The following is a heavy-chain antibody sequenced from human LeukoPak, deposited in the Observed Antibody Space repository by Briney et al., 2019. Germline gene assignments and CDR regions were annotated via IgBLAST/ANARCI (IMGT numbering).Heavy chain of an antibody. J-gene: IGHJ4*02. CDR2: INHSGSS. Sequence: SETLSLTCAVYGESFKDYYWNWIRQPPGKGLEWIGEINHSGSSNYNPSLKSRVTISVDTSKNQFSLKLSSVTAADTAVYYCARAADIVGAADFDYWGQGTLVTVSS. CDR1: GESFKDYY. V-gene: IGHV4-34*01. D-gene: IGHD1-26*01. CDR3: ARAADIVGAADFDY.